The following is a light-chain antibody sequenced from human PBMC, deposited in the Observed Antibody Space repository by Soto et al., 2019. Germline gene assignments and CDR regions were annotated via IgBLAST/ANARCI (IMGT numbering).Light chain of an antibody. CDR1: SSDVGGYNY. Sequence: QSVLTQPRSVSGSPGQSVTISCTGTSSDVGGYNYVSWYQQHPGKAPKLVIYDVSKRPSGVPDRFSGSKSGNTASLTISGLQAEDEADYYCCSYAGSYTNVFGTGTKVTVL. V-gene: IGLV2-11*01. J-gene: IGLJ1*01. CDR2: DVS. CDR3: CSYAGSYTNV.